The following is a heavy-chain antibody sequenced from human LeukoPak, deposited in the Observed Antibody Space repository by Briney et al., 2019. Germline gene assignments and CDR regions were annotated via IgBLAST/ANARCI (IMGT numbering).Heavy chain of an antibody. CDR3: ARGGSGTVDY. Sequence: SETLSLTCTVSGGSISSYYWSWIRQPPGKGLEWIGYIYYSGSTNYNPSLKSRVTISVDTSKNQFSLKLSSVTAADTAVYYCARGGSGTVDYWGQGTLVTVSS. D-gene: IGHD3-16*01. J-gene: IGHJ4*02. CDR2: IYYSGST. CDR1: GGSISSYY. V-gene: IGHV4-59*01.